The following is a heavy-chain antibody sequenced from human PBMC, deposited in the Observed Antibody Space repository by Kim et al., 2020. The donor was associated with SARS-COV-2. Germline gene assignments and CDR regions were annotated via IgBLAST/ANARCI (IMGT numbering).Heavy chain of an antibody. V-gene: IGHV4-59*01. CDR3: ARDGSGYFDY. Sequence: STNYHPSLKSRVTISVDTSKNQFSLKLSSVTAADTAVYYCARDGSGYFDYWGQGTLVTVSS. D-gene: IGHD3-3*01. CDR2: ST. J-gene: IGHJ4*02.